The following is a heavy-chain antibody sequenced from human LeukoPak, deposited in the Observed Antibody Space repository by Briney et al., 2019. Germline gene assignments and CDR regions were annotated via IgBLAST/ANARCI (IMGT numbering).Heavy chain of an antibody. CDR1: GGSISSGSYY. J-gene: IGHJ6*03. Sequence: PSQTLSLTCTVSGGSISSGSYYWSWIRQPAGKGLEWIGRIYTSGSTNYNPSLKSRVTISGDTSKNQFSLKLSSVTAADTAVYYCARGKGSSWTTHYYYYMDVWGKGTTVTVSS. V-gene: IGHV4-61*02. CDR3: ARGKGSSWTTHYYYYMDV. D-gene: IGHD6-13*01. CDR2: IYTSGST.